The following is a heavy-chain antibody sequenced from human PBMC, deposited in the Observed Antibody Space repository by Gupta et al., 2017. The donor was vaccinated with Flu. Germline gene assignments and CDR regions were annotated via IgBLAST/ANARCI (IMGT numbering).Heavy chain of an antibody. CDR3: ARDLSGRDDF. V-gene: IGHV3-74*01. CDR2: LNEDGTTT. CDR1: GFTFSAYW. Sequence: EVQLVESGGGLLQPGGSLRLSCAASGFTFSAYWMHWVRQVPGGGLVWVSRLNEDGTTTNYADSVKGRFTISRDNAKNRLYLQMNSLRPDDTAVYYCARDLSGRDDFWGRGTLVTVSA. D-gene: IGHD6-19*01. J-gene: IGHJ4*02.